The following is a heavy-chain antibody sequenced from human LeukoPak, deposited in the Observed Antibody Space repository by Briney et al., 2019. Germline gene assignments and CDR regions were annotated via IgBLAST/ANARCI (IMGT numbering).Heavy chain of an antibody. V-gene: IGHV1-69*04. Sequence: GASVKVSCKASGGTFSSYAISWVRQAPGQGLEWMGRIIPILGIANYAQKFQGRVTITADKSTSTAYMELSSLRSEDTAVYYCAREGNYYGSGTAGGARLFDYWGQGTLVTVSS. CDR3: AREGNYYGSGTAGGARLFDY. CDR1: GGTFSSYA. J-gene: IGHJ4*02. CDR2: IIPILGIA. D-gene: IGHD3-10*01.